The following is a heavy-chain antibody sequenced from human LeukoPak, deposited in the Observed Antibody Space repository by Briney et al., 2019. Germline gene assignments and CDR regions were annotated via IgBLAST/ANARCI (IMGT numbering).Heavy chain of an antibody. CDR2: IYNSGNT. Sequence: SETLSLTCTVSGGSGSSYFWSGPRHSPERGREGIGHIYNSGNTNYNPSLKSRVTISRDMSRNQFSLKVRSVTPADTAVYYCARVSGSGWYYFDHWGQGALVTVSS. V-gene: IGHV4-59*02. CDR3: ARVSGSGWYYFDH. J-gene: IGHJ4*02. D-gene: IGHD6-19*01. CDR1: GGSGSSYF.